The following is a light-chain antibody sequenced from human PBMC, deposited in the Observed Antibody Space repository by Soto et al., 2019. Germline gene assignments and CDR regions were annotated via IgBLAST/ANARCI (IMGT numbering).Light chain of an antibody. CDR3: QQTYSTPWT. Sequence: DIQMTQSPSSLSASVGDRVTITCRASQSISSYLNWYQQKPGKAPKLLIYAASSLQGGVPSRFSGSWSVTDFTLSISSLRPEDFATYYCQQTYSTPWTVGQGTEVEIK. V-gene: IGKV1-39*01. CDR2: AAS. J-gene: IGKJ1*01. CDR1: QSISSY.